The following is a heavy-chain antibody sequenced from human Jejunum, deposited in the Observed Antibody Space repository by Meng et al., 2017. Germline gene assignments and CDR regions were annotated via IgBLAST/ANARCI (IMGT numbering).Heavy chain of an antibody. V-gene: IGHV1-2*05. Sequence: QVQLVQSGAEVKKPWVSARVSCQASGYTFTGYSIHWARQAPGQGLEWMGRINPDGSGTMYAQKFQGRVTMSRDTSISTVYMDLSRLTSDDTGLYYCARGVYPFFFDTWGQGTLVTVSS. D-gene: IGHD3-16*02. J-gene: IGHJ4*02. CDR1: GYTFTGYS. CDR3: ARGVYPFFFDT. CDR2: INPDGSGT.